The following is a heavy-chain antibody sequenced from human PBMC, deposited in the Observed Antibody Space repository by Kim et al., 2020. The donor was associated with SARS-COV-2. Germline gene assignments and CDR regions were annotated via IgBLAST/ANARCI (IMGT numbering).Heavy chain of an antibody. CDR1: GGSISSSSYY. D-gene: IGHD5-12*01. J-gene: IGHJ4*02. CDR2: IYYSGST. CDR3: ARAGSGYEQGLLY. Sequence: SETLSLTCTVSGGSISSSSYYWGWIRQPPGKGLEWIGSIYYSGSTYYNPSLKSRVTISVDTSKNQFSLKLSSVTAADTAVYYCARAGSGYEQGLLYWGQGTLVTVSS. V-gene: IGHV4-39*07.